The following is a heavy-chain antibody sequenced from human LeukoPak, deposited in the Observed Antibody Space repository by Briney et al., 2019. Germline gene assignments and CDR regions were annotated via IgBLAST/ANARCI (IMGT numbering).Heavy chain of an antibody. CDR1: GGSISSYY. V-gene: IGHV4-59*08. CDR2: IYYSGST. D-gene: IGHD6-19*01. Sequence: SETLSLTCTVSGGSISSYYWSWIRQPPGKGLEWIGYIYYSGSTNYNPSLKSRVTISVDTSKNHFSLKLSSVTAADTAVYYCATSVAIAVAGLDEAFDIWGQGTMVTVSS. CDR3: ATSVAIAVAGLDEAFDI. J-gene: IGHJ3*02.